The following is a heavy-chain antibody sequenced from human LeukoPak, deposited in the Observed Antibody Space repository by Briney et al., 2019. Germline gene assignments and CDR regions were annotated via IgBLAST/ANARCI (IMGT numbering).Heavy chain of an antibody. Sequence: SETLSLTCAVYGGSFSGYYWSWIRQPPGKGLEWIGEINHSGSTNYNPSLKSRVTISVDTSKNQFPLKLSSVTAADTAVYYCAREDYDSSGFLVGWGQGTLVTVSS. V-gene: IGHV4-34*01. CDR1: GGSFSGYY. J-gene: IGHJ4*02. D-gene: IGHD3-22*01. CDR3: AREDYDSSGFLVG. CDR2: INHSGST.